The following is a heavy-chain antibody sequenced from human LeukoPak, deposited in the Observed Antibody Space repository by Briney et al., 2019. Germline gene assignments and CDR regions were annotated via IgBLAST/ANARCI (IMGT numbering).Heavy chain of an antibody. CDR3: ARDGSLYCSRSSCRSGYYYYGMDV. V-gene: IGHV3-7*03. D-gene: IGHD2-2*01. Sequence: GGSLRLSCAASGSAFGSYAMSWVRQAPGKGLEWVANIRQDGNEKYYLDSVKGRFTISRDNAKNSLFLQMNSLTAEDTAVYYCARDGSLYCSRSSCRSGYYYYGMDVWGLGTTVTVSS. CDR2: IRQDGNEK. CDR1: GSAFGSYA. J-gene: IGHJ6*02.